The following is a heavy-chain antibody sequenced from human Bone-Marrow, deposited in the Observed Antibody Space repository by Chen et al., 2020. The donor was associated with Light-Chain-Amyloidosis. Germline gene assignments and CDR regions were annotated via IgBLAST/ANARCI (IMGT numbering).Heavy chain of an antibody. CDR1: GYTFPNYW. CDR3: ARRRDGYNFDY. V-gene: IGHV5-51*01. Sequence: GYTFPNYWNGWVRQMPGKGLEWMGVIYPDDSDARYSPSFEGQVTISADKSITTAYLQWRSLKASDTAMYYCARRRDGYNFDYWGQGTLVTVSS. D-gene: IGHD5-12*01. J-gene: IGHJ4*02. CDR2: IYPDDSDA.